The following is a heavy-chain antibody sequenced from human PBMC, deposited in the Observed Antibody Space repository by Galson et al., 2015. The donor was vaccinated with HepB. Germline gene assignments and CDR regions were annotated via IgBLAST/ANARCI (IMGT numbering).Heavy chain of an antibody. D-gene: IGHD2-21*02. CDR3: AEGVTSRWPWGLDV. CDR2: ISSGSTTI. V-gene: IGHV3-48*04. CDR1: GVIFSDHS. Sequence: SLRLSCAASGVIFSDHSMNWVRQAPGKGLEWVSYISSGSTTIYYAESVKGRFTISRDDAKNSLYLQMNSLRADDTALYYCAEGVTSRWPWGLDVWGQGTTVIVSS. J-gene: IGHJ6*02.